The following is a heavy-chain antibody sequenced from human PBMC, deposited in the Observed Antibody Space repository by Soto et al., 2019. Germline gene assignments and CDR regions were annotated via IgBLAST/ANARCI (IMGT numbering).Heavy chain of an antibody. J-gene: IGHJ4*02. CDR1: GASITSGDYF. V-gene: IGHV4-30-4*01. Sequence: PSETLSLTCTVSGASITSGDYFWGWIRQSPGKGLEWIGYIYDSGSSYYNPSLKSRVTMSVDTSKNQFSLKVTSVTAADTAVYYCAREKGYISGPKNFDYWGQGTLVTVSS. D-gene: IGHD5-12*01. CDR2: IYDSGSS. CDR3: AREKGYISGPKNFDY.